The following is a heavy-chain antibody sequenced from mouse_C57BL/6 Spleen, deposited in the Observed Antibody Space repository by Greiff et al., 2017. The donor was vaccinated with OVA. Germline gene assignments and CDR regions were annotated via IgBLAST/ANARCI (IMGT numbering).Heavy chain of an antibody. V-gene: IGHV1-64*01. Sequence: QVQLQQPGAELVKPGASVKLSCTASGYTFTSYWMHWVQQRPGQGLEWIGMIHPNSGSTNYNEKFKSKATLTVDKSSSTAYMQLSRLTSEDSAVYYCARKSDTTVVATRGYAMDYWGQGTSVTVAS. CDR2: IHPNSGST. D-gene: IGHD1-1*01. CDR3: ARKSDTTVVATRGYAMDY. J-gene: IGHJ4*01. CDR1: GYTFTSYW.